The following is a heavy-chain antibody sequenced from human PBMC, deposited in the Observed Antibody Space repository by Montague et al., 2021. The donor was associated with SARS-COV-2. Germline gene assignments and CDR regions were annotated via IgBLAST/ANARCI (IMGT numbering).Heavy chain of an antibody. V-gene: IGHV6-1*01. Sequence: CAISGDSVSSNSATWKWVRQSPSRGLEWLGRTYYRSKWYNDYAVSVRGRVTINPDTSKNQFSLQLNSVPPEDTAIYYCTSGREGNYNVMDVWGQGTTVTVSS. D-gene: IGHD1-1*01. CDR2: TYYRSKWYN. CDR3: TSGREGNYNVMDV. J-gene: IGHJ6*02. CDR1: GDSVSSNSAT.